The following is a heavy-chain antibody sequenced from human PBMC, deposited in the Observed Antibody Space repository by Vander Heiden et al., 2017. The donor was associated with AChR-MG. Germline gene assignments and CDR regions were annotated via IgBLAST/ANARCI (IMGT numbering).Heavy chain of an antibody. D-gene: IGHD6-6*01. CDR2: ISYDGSNK. CDR3: AKVRYSTPSGFDY. CDR1: GFTFSSYG. Sequence: VQLVASAGGALPPGRSLGLPTAASGFTFSSYGMRWVRQAPGKGLEWVAVISYDGSNKYYAYSVKGRFTISRDNSKNTLYLQMNRMGAEDTAVYYCAKVRYSTPSGFDYWGHGTLVTVSS. V-gene: IGHV3-30*18. J-gene: IGHJ4*01.